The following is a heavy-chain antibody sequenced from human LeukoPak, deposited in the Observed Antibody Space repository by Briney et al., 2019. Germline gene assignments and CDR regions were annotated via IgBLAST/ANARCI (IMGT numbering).Heavy chain of an antibody. D-gene: IGHD6-19*01. CDR1: GFTVSSNY. V-gene: IGHV3-53*01. Sequence: GGSLRLSCAASGFTVSSNYMSWVRQAPGKGLEWVSIIYSGDSTYYADSVKGRFTISRDNSRNTLFLHMNSLRAEDTAFYYCAKPLIPVAGTLYFDYWGQGTLVTVSS. CDR3: AKPLIPVAGTLYFDY. CDR2: IYSGDST. J-gene: IGHJ4*02.